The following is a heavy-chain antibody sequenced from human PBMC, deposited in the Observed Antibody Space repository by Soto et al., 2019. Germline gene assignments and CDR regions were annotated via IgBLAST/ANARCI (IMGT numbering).Heavy chain of an antibody. CDR2: IYYSGST. D-gene: IGHD1-26*01. CDR3: ARDPSGEVVLGATGLDY. V-gene: IGHV4-61*01. Sequence: PSETLSVTCTVSRVSVRGGSYYWSWIRKPPGKGLEWIGYIYYSGSTTYNPSLKSRVTLSVDTSKNQFSLKLSSVTAADTAVYYCARDPSGEVVLGATGLDYWGQGTLVTVSS. J-gene: IGHJ4*02. CDR1: RVSVRGGSYY.